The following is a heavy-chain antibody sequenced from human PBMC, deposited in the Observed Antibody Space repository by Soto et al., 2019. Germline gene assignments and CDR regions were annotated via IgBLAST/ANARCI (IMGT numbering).Heavy chain of an antibody. CDR1: GFSFDTYG. Sequence: QVHLVESGGGVVEPGRSLRLSCVASGFSFDTYGMHWVRQAPGKGLQWVALISYEGSNTYYADSVRGRFTISRDNSKNTLYLQMNTLRPEDTGVYYCARVTPGNNLYYFSGLDFWGQGTSVTVSS. J-gene: IGHJ6*02. V-gene: IGHV3-30-3*01. CDR3: ARVTPGNNLYYFSGLDF. CDR2: ISYEGSNT. D-gene: IGHD1-1*01.